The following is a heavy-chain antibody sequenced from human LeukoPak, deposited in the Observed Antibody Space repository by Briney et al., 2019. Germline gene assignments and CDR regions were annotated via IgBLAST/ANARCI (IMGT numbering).Heavy chain of an antibody. V-gene: IGHV5-51*01. D-gene: IGHD1-26*01. CDR3: PRRHSGSYVIDY. CDR1: GYSFTSYW. CDR2: IYPGDSDT. Sequence: GESLKSSCKGSGYSFTSYWIGRVRQQPGKGLEWMGIIYPGDSDTRYSPSFQGQVPISADKSISTAYLQWSSLKASDTAMYYCPRRHSGSYVIDYWGQGTLVTVSS. J-gene: IGHJ4*02.